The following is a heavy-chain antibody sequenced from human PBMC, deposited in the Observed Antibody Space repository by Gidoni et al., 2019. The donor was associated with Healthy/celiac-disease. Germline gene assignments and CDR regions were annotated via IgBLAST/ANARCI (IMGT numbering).Heavy chain of an antibody. CDR2: IYHSGST. J-gene: IGHJ6*02. CDR3: SRVKWELLRIYSSGMDV. V-gene: IGHV4-4*02. D-gene: IGHD1-26*01. Sequence: LEWIGEIYHSGSTNYNPSLKSRLTLSVDKSTNQFSLMLSSVTAADTAVYYCSRVKWELLRIYSSGMDVWGQGTTVTVSS.